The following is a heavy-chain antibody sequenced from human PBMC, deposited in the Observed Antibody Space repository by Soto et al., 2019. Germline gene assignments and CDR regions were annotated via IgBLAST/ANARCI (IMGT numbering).Heavy chain of an antibody. CDR2: INYDGYS. Sequence: QVQLQESGPGLVKPSETLSLTCTVSGGSITNYYCSWFRQPPGKGLEWIGYINYDGYSAYNLSLKGRVTLSMDASKTQFSLMLESVTATYTAVYYCARHGFGPLHGLVDVWGPGTTVIVSS. J-gene: IGHJ6*02. D-gene: IGHD3-10*01. CDR1: GGSITNYY. V-gene: IGHV4-59*08. CDR3: ARHGFGPLHGLVDV.